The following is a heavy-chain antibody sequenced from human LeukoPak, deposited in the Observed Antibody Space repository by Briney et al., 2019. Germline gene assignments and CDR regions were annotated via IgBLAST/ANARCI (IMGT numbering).Heavy chain of an antibody. V-gene: IGHV3-23*01. CDR1: GFTFSIDA. J-gene: IGHJ3*01. Sequence: GRSLRLSCAASGFTFSIDAMSGVRQAPGKGLEWVSAISGGGTSTTYADSVKGRFTISRDNSKNTLYLQMNSLRAEDTAVYYCATSQLRTWGHGTMVTVSS. CDR2: ISGGGTST. CDR3: ATSQLRT. D-gene: IGHD1-7*01.